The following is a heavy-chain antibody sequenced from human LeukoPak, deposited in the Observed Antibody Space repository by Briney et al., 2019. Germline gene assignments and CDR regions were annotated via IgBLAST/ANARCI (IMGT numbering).Heavy chain of an antibody. Sequence: GASVKVSCKASGYTFTSYDINWVRQATGQGLEWMGWMNPNSGNTGYAQKFQGRVTMTRNTSISTAYMELSSLRSEDTAVYYCARVYFRVPSRSGSYYGYWGQGTLVTVSS. V-gene: IGHV1-8*01. J-gene: IGHJ4*02. CDR3: ARVYFRVPSRSGSYYGY. CDR1: GYTFTSYD. CDR2: MNPNSGNT. D-gene: IGHD3-10*01.